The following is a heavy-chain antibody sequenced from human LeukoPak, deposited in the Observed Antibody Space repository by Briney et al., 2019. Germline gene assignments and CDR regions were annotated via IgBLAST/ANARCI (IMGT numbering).Heavy chain of an antibody. CDR2: ISSSGGST. CDR1: GFIFGHYV. D-gene: IGHD3-22*01. Sequence: GGSLRLSCAASGFIFGHYVMSWVRQAPGKGLEWVSAISSSGGSTYYADSVKGRFTISRDNSKNTLYLQMNSLRAEDTAVYYCAHTQITMIVVADHASDIWGQGTMVTVSS. J-gene: IGHJ3*02. CDR3: AHTQITMIVVADHASDI. V-gene: IGHV3-23*01.